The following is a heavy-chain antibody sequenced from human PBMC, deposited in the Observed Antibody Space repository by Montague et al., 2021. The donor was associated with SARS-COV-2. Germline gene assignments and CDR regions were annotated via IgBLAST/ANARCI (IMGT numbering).Heavy chain of an antibody. Sequence: SETLSLTCTVSGGSISTYYWSWIRQPPGKGLEWIGYIYYSESTNYNPSLKSRVTISVDTSKNQFSLKLSSVTAADTAVYYCARHGPFVVVTAIHDTFDIWGQGTMVTVSS. CDR1: GGSISTYY. CDR3: ARHGPFVVVTAIHDTFDI. J-gene: IGHJ3*02. CDR2: IYYSEST. D-gene: IGHD2-21*02. V-gene: IGHV4-59*08.